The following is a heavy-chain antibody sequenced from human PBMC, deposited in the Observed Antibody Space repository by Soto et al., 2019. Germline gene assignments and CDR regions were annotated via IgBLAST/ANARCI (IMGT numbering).Heavy chain of an antibody. CDR3: ASQAYCSSTSCYGYSSGWPSPRFDY. CDR2: IYYSGST. D-gene: IGHD2-2*01. V-gene: IGHV4-39*01. Sequence: QLQLQESGPGLVKPSETLSLTCTVSGGSISSSSYYWGWIRQPPGKGLEWIGSIYYSGSTYYNPSLKSRVTISVDTSKNQFSLKLSSVTAADTAVYYCASQAYCSSTSCYGYSSGWPSPRFDYWGQGTLVTVSS. CDR1: GGSISSSSYY. J-gene: IGHJ4*02.